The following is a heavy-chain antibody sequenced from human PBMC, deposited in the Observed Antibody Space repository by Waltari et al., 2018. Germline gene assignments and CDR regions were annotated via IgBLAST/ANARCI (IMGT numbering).Heavy chain of an antibody. CDR3: ARVARKTYSSPVPGRDYYYGMDV. Sequence: EEQLVESGGALIQPGESLRVSCAVSGFTFSRSWMTWVSQAPGQGVLCVARINGDGSDTSYADSVRGRFTISRDNARNTVFLQMKSLRAEDTAVYYCARVARKTYSSPVPGRDYYYGMDVWGLGTTVTVSS. CDR1: GFTFSRSW. CDR2: INGDGSDT. D-gene: IGHD3-22*01. J-gene: IGHJ6*02. V-gene: IGHV3-74*01.